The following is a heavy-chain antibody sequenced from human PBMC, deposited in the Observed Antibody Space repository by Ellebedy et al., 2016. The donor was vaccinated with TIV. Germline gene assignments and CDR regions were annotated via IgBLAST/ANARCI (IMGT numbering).Heavy chain of an antibody. CDR3: LREDSSGWSDYYFDS. V-gene: IGHV3-9*01. Sequence: PGGSLRLSCTGSGFSFDEYAMHWVRQAPGKGLEWVSGITWNNGFIGYADSVKGRCSISIDNARNSLNLQLNSLRPEDTAIYYCLREDSSGWSDYYFDSWGQGTLVTVSS. CDR1: GFSFDEYA. CDR2: ITWNNGFI. J-gene: IGHJ4*02. D-gene: IGHD6-19*01.